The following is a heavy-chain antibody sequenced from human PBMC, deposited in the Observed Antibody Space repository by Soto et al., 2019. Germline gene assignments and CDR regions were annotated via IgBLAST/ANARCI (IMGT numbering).Heavy chain of an antibody. CDR1: GDSISSSSYH. CDR3: ASTRLVAASVWY. Sequence: SETLSLTCSVSGDSISSSSYHWGWIRQPPGKGLEWIGTISYSGNTYYKSSLKSRVTISVDTSKNQFSLKLSSVTAADTAVYYCASTRLVAASVWYWGQGTLVTVSS. J-gene: IGHJ4*02. D-gene: IGHD5-12*01. V-gene: IGHV4-39*01. CDR2: ISYSGNT.